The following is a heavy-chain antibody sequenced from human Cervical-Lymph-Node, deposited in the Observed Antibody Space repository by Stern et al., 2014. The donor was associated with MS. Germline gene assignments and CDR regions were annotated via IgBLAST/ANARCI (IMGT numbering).Heavy chain of an antibody. V-gene: IGHV4-59*08. CDR1: GDSISSRY. CDR2: ISHSGDT. Sequence: VQLVESGPGLVKPSETLSLTCAVSGDSISSRYWGWIRQPPGKGLEWIGLISHSGDTKYNPSLRSRVTISLHTSKNQFSLRVPSVTAADTAVYYCARLSTAVDFWGRGTLVTVSS. J-gene: IGHJ4*02. CDR3: ARLSTAVDF.